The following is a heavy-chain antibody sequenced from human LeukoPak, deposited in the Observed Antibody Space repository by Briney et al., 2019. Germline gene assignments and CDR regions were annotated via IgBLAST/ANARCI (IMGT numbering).Heavy chain of an antibody. CDR1: GYTFTSYA. CDR2: INTNTGNP. J-gene: IGHJ6*02. D-gene: IGHD3-10*01. CDR3: ARDPEGSGSSPLGMDV. Sequence: GASVKVSCKASGYTFTSYAMNWVRQAPGQGLEWMGWINTNTGNPTYAQGFTGRFVFSLDTSVSTAYLQISSLKAEDTAVYYCARDPEGSGSSPLGMDVWGQGTTVTVSS. V-gene: IGHV7-4-1*02.